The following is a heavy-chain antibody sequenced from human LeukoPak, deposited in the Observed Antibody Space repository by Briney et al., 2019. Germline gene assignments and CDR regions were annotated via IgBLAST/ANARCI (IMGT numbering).Heavy chain of an antibody. CDR3: ARAQFEYSTSLPDY. V-gene: IGHV1-2*06. Sequence: ASVNVSCKASGYTFTSKYIHWVRQAPGQGLEWMGRINPDSGGANYAQTFQDRVTLTRDTSISTAYMELSSLRSDDTAIYYCARAQFEYSTSLPDYWGQGTLVTVSS. CDR1: GYTFTSKY. CDR2: INPDSGGA. D-gene: IGHD2/OR15-2a*01. J-gene: IGHJ4*02.